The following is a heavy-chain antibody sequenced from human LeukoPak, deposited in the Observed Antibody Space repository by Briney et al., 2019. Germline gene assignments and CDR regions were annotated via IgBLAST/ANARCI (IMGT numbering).Heavy chain of an antibody. J-gene: IGHJ6*03. V-gene: IGHV4-59*01. CDR1: GGSISGYH. CDR3: ARVPRSYYYYYYMDV. Sequence: PSETLSLTCNVSGGSISGYHWSWIRQPPGKGLEWLGYIYYSRSSNYNPSLKSRVTISADTSKNQFSLKLSSVTAADTAVYYCARVPRSYYYYYYMDVWGKGTTVTVSS. CDR2: IYYSRSS.